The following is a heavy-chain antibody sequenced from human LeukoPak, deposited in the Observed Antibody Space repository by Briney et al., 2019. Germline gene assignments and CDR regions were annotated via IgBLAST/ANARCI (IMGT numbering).Heavy chain of an antibody. D-gene: IGHD5-12*01. Sequence: GGSLRLSCAASGFTFSSYWMHWVRRAPGKGLMWVSRINSDGSITNYADSVKGRFTISRDNAKNTLYLQMNSLRAEDTAVYYCARVRATFSPHFDNWGQGTLVTVS. CDR1: GFTFSSYW. J-gene: IGHJ4*02. CDR2: INSDGSIT. V-gene: IGHV3-74*01. CDR3: ARVRATFSPHFDN.